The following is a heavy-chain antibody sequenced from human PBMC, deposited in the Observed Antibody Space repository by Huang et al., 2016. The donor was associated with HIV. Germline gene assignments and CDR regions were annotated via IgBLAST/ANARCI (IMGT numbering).Heavy chain of an antibody. V-gene: IGHV3-48*01. CDR1: GFTFSTYN. J-gene: IGHJ3*02. CDR3: ARFGSYYYGSGSYLDAFDI. Sequence: EVQLMESGGGLVQPGGSLRLSCADSGFTFSTYNINWVRQAPGNVLEWVSYITSGSGSIYYADSVKGRFTIARDNAKNSLYLQMNSLRAEDTAVYYCARFGSYYYGSGSYLDAFDIWGQGTMVTVSS. D-gene: IGHD3-10*01. CDR2: ITSGSGSI.